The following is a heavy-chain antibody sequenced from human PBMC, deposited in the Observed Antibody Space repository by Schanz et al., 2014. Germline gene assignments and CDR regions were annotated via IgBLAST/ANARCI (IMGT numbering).Heavy chain of an antibody. J-gene: IGHJ4*02. V-gene: IGHV3-23*01. D-gene: IGHD6-13*01. CDR2: ISSGGGST. CDR3: AKSQGSSFDS. Sequence: EVQLLESGGGLVQPGGSLRLSCASSGFSFTTYAMSWVRQAPGKGLEWVSSISSGGGSTYYADSVKGRFTISRDNSKNTLYLQMSSLRAEDTAIDYCAKSQGSSFDSWGQGTLVTVSS. CDR1: GFSFTTYA.